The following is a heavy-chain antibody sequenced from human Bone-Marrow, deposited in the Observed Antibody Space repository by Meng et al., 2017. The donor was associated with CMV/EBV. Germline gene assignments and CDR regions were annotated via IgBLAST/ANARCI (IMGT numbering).Heavy chain of an antibody. V-gene: IGHV1-18*01. CDR3: ARSRQREEGYCSRTSCYTWQHYYYGMDV. CDR1: GYTFTSYG. J-gene: IGHJ6*02. D-gene: IGHD2-2*02. Sequence: ASVKVSCKASGYTFTSYGISWVRQAPGQGLEWMGWISAYNGNTNYAQKFQGRVTITADKSTSTAYMELSSLRSEDTAVYYCARSRQREEGYCSRTSCYTWQHYYYGMDVWGQGTKVTVSS. CDR2: ISAYNGNT.